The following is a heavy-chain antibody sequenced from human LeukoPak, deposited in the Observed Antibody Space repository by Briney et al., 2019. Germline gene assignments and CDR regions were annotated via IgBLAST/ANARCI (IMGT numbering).Heavy chain of an antibody. CDR1: GFTVSSNY. CDR3: ARDFDAFDI. Sequence: RRSLRLSCAASGFTVSSNYMSWVRQAPGKGLGWVSVIYSGGSTYYPDSVKGRFTISRDNSKNTLYLQMNSLRAEDTAVYYCARDFDAFDIWGQGTMVTVSS. J-gene: IGHJ3*02. V-gene: IGHV3-53*01. CDR2: IYSGGST.